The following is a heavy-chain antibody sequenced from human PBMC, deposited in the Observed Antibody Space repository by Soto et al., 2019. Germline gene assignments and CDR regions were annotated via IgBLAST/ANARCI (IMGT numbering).Heavy chain of an antibody. CDR2: ITSYNGNT. J-gene: IGHJ6*02. D-gene: IGHD6-6*01. CDR1: GYTFITYG. Sequence: QVQLVQSGAEVKKPGASVKVSCKASGYTFITYGISWVRQAPGQGLEWMGWITSYNGNTNYAQKLQGRVTMTPDTSTTTASMELRSLRSDDTAVYYCARDRPTSSIRARDYYYAMDVWGQGTTVTVSS. V-gene: IGHV1-18*01. CDR3: ARDRPTSSIRARDYYYAMDV.